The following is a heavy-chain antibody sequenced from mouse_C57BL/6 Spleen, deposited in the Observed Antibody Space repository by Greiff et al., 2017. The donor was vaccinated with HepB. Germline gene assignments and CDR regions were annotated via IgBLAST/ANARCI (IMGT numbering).Heavy chain of an antibody. Sequence: VQLQQSGPELVKPGASVKISCKASGYAFSSSWMNWVKQRPGKGLEWIGRIYPGDGDTNYNGKFKGKATLTADKSSSTAYMQLSSLKSEDSAVYFCARSPHYYGSLDYWGQGTTLTVSS. CDR3: ARSPHYYGSLDY. V-gene: IGHV1-82*01. J-gene: IGHJ2*01. D-gene: IGHD1-1*01. CDR1: GYAFSSSW. CDR2: IYPGDGDT.